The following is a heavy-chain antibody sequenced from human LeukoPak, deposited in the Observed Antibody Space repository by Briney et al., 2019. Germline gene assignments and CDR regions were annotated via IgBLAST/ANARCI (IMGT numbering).Heavy chain of an antibody. Sequence: ASVKVSCKASGYTFTSYDINWVRQATGQGLEWMGWMNPKSGNTGYAQKFQGRVTMTRDTSISTAYMELSRLRSDDTAVYYCARGGFLDWFDPWGQGTLVTVSS. D-gene: IGHD3-10*01. J-gene: IGHJ5*02. CDR3: ARGGFLDWFDP. CDR2: MNPKSGNT. CDR1: GYTFTSYD. V-gene: IGHV1-8*01.